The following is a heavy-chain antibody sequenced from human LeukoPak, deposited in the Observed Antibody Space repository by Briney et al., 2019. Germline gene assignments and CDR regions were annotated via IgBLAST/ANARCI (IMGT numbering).Heavy chain of an antibody. J-gene: IGHJ4*02. D-gene: IGHD5-18*01. Sequence: PGGSLRLSCAASGFMFNTYWMAWVRQAPGKGLEWVANIKEDGSDKNYVDSVKGRFTISRDNADNSLYLHMNSLRAEDTAVYYCARDAAYGYDRFDYWGQGTQVTVSS. CDR1: GFMFNTYW. V-gene: IGHV3-7*01. CDR2: IKEDGSDK. CDR3: ARDAAYGYDRFDY.